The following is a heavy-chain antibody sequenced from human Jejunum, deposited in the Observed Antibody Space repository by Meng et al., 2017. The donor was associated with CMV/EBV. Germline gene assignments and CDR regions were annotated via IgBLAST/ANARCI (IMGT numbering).Heavy chain of an antibody. CDR1: GFSFGAYA. Sequence: SGFSFGAYAMSWVRPAPGKGLEWVAAISGSGHLTHYADSVKGRFIISKDKSKNTLYLQMNTVTAEDTAIYYCAKERIELWYFDYWGQGTLVTVSS. CDR2: ISGSGHLT. V-gene: IGHV3-23*01. CDR3: AKERIELWYFDY. J-gene: IGHJ4*02. D-gene: IGHD2-21*01.